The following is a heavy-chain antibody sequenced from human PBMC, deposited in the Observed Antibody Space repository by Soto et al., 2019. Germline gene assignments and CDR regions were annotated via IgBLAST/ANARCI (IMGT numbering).Heavy chain of an antibody. J-gene: IGHJ4*02. CDR2: ISSSSSSI. CDR3: AREVTFGGVMTYDY. D-gene: IGHD3-16*01. Sequence: GGSLRLSCAASGFTFSSYSMNWVRQAPGKGLEWVSSISSSSSSIYYADSVKGRFAISRDNAKNSLFLQMNSLRAEDTAVYYCAREVTFGGVMTYDYWGQGTLVTVSS. CDR1: GFTFSSYS. V-gene: IGHV3-21*01.